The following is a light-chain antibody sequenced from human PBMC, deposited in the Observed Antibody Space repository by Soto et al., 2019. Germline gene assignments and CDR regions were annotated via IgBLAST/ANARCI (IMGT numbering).Light chain of an antibody. CDR3: CSYAGRYSWV. J-gene: IGLJ2*01. Sequence: QSVLTQPRSVSGSPGQSVTISCAGTSRDVGGYNYVSWYQEHPGKAPKLIIYDVTKRPSGVPDRFSGSKSGGSASLTISGLQAEDEADYYCCSYAGRYSWVFGGGTQLTVL. CDR2: DVT. V-gene: IGLV2-11*01. CDR1: SRDVGGYNY.